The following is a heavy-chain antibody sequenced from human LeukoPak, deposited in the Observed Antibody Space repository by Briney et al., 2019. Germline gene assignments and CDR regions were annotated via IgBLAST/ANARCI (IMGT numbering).Heavy chain of an antibody. D-gene: IGHD3-22*01. Sequence: ASVKVSCKVSGYTLTVLSMHWVRQAPGKGLEWMGGFDPEDGETIYAQKFQGRVTMTEDTSTDTAYMELSSLRSEDTAVYYSATGGDSSGYYYGRNAFDIWGQGTMVTVSS. CDR2: FDPEDGET. CDR3: ATGGDSSGYYYGRNAFDI. CDR1: GYTLTVLS. V-gene: IGHV1-24*01. J-gene: IGHJ3*02.